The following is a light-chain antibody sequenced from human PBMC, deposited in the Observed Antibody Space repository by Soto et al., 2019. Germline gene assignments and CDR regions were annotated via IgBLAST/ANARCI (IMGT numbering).Light chain of an antibody. CDR3: SSYAGSSNLV. Sequence: QSVLTQPPSASGSPGQSVTISCTGTSSDVGSYNYVSWYQQYPGKAPKLMIYEISKRPSGVPDRFSGSKSGNTASLTVSGLQAEDVADYYCSSYAGSSNLVFGVGTKLTVL. J-gene: IGLJ2*01. V-gene: IGLV2-8*01. CDR1: SSDVGSYNY. CDR2: EIS.